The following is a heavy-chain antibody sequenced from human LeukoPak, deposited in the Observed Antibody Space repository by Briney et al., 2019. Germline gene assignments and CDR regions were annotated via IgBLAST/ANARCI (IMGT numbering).Heavy chain of an antibody. Sequence: GGSLRLSCAASGFTFSTYVMSWVRQAPGKGLEWVSAISGSGGSTYYADSVKGRFTISRDNAKNSLYLQMNSLRAEDTAVYYCARDRDFGMDVWGQGTTVTVSS. V-gene: IGHV3-23*01. CDR1: GFTFSTYV. J-gene: IGHJ6*02. CDR2: ISGSGGST. CDR3: ARDRDFGMDV.